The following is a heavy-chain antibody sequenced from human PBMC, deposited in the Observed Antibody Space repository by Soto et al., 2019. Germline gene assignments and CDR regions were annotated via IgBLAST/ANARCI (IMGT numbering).Heavy chain of an antibody. J-gene: IGHJ4*02. D-gene: IGHD3-3*01. V-gene: IGHV1-58*01. CDR1: GFTFTSSA. Sequence: QMQLVQSGPEVKKPGTSVKVSCKASGFTFTSSAVQWVRQARGQRLEWIGWIVVGSGNTNYAQKFQERVTITRDMSTSTAYMELSSLRSEDTAVYYCAAGPYYDFCSGYEYYWGQGTLVTVSS. CDR3: AAGPYYDFCSGYEYY. CDR2: IVVGSGNT.